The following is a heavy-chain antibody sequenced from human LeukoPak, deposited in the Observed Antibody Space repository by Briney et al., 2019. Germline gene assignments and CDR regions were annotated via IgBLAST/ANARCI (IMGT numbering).Heavy chain of an antibody. D-gene: IGHD3-10*01. Sequence: SETLSLTCAVSGGSISSGGYSWSWIRQPPGKGPEWIGYIYHSGSTYYNPSLKSRVTISVDRSKNQFSLKLSSVTAADTAVYYCARASYGSGNNWFDPWGQGTLVTVSS. CDR1: GGSISSGGYS. V-gene: IGHV4-30-2*01. J-gene: IGHJ5*02. CDR3: ARASYGSGNNWFDP. CDR2: IYHSGST.